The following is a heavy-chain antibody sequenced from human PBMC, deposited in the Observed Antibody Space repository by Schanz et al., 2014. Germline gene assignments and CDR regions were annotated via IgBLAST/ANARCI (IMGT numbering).Heavy chain of an antibody. CDR1: GFTFSSYA. D-gene: IGHD3-10*01. CDR3: ARDNYYGSGSCAY. J-gene: IGHJ4*02. CDR2: IKQDGSEK. V-gene: IGHV3-7*04. Sequence: VQLVESGGGVVQFGRSLRLSCAASGFTFSSYAMTWVRQAPGKGLEWVANIKQDGSEKYYVDAVKGRFTISRDNAKNSMYLHMKSLRGEDTAVYYCARDNYYGSGSCAYWGQGTLVTVSS.